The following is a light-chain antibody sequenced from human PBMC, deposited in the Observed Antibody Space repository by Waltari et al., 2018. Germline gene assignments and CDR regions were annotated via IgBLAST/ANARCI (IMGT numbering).Light chain of an antibody. J-gene: IGKJ5*01. CDR2: LGY. Sequence: DIVMTQSPLSLPVTPGEPACISCRSSQSLLHSNGYNYLDWYLQKPGQSPHLLIYLGYNRASGVPDRFSGIGSGTGFTLKISRVEAEDVGVYYCMQALQTPPTFGQGTRLEIK. V-gene: IGKV2-28*01. CDR1: QSLLHSNGYNY. CDR3: MQALQTPPT.